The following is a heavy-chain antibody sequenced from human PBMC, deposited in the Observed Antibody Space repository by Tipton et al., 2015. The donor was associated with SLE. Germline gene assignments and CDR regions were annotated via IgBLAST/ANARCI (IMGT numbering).Heavy chain of an antibody. D-gene: IGHD1-14*01. Sequence: QLVQSGAEVKKPGASVKVSCKASGYTFTGHYLHWVRQAPGQGLEWMGRINPDTGYTDFAQRFQGRVTLTRDTSINTAYMDLSGLTSDDTAVYYCARAGFSFDIWGQVTLVTVSS. CDR1: GYTFTGHY. CDR2: INPDTGYT. V-gene: IGHV1-2*06. CDR3: ARAGFSFDI. J-gene: IGHJ3*02.